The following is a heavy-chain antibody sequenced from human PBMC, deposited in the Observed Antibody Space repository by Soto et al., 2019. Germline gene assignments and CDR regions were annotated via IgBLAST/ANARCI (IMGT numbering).Heavy chain of an antibody. CDR1: GGSISSSGYY. V-gene: IGHV4-39*01. Sequence: SETLSLTCTVSGGSISSSGYYWCWIRQPPGKGLEWIGSIYYSGSTYYNPSLKSRVTIYVDTSKNQFSLKLSSVTAADTAVYYCARLLVDTAMVNYYGMDVWGQGTTVT. D-gene: IGHD5-18*01. CDR3: ARLLVDTAMVNYYGMDV. CDR2: IYYSGST. J-gene: IGHJ6*02.